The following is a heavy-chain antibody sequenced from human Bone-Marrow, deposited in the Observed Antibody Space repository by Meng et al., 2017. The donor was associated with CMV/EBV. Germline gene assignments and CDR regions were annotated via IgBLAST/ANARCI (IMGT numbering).Heavy chain of an antibody. Sequence: GESLKISCAASGFTFSSHAMHWVRQAPGKGLEWVAVISYDGSNEYYADSVKGRFTISRDNSKNTLFLQMNNLRAEDTAVYYCARGCSSTSCYYYYYGMDVWGQGTTVTVSS. CDR2: ISYDGSNE. V-gene: IGHV3-30*04. CDR3: ARGCSSTSCYYYYYGMDV. J-gene: IGHJ6*02. D-gene: IGHD2-2*01. CDR1: GFTFSSHA.